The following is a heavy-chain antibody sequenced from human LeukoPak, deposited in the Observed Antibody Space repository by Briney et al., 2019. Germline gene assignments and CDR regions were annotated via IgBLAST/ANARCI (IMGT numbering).Heavy chain of an antibody. CDR1: GGSIINYY. V-gene: IGHV4-59*08. J-gene: IGHJ3*02. D-gene: IGHD6-13*01. Sequence: SETLSLTCTVSGGSIINYYWSWIRQPPGKGLEWIGYIFSSGNTNYNPSLKSRVTISVDTSKNQFSLKLTSVTAADTAVYYCARHPARGQQGYAFDIWGQGTVVTVSS. CDR3: ARHPARGQQGYAFDI. CDR2: IFSSGNT.